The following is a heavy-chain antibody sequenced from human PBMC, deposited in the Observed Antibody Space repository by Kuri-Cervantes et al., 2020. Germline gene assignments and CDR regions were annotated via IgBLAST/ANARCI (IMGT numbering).Heavy chain of an antibody. V-gene: IGHV3-9*01. CDR3: AKDSFYDSSSFDY. J-gene: IGHJ4*02. D-gene: IGHD6-13*01. CDR2: ISWNSGSI. Sequence: SLKISCAASGFTFDDYAMHWVRQAPGKGLEWVSGISWNSGSIGYADSVKGRFTISRDNAKNSLYLRMNSLRAEDTALYYCAKDSFYDSSSFDYWGQGTLVTVSS. CDR1: GFTFDDYA.